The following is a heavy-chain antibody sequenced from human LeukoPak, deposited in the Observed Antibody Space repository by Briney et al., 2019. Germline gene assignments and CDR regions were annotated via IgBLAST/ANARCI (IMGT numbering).Heavy chain of an antibody. J-gene: IGHJ4*02. Sequence: SETLSLTCAVYGGSFSGYYWSWIRQPPGKGLEWIGEINHSGSTNYNPSLKSRVTISVDTSKDQFSLKLSSVTAADTAVYYCASRYRYQTLWGQGTLVTVSS. CDR2: INHSGST. V-gene: IGHV4-34*01. CDR3: ASRYRYQTL. D-gene: IGHD5-18*01. CDR1: GGSFSGYY.